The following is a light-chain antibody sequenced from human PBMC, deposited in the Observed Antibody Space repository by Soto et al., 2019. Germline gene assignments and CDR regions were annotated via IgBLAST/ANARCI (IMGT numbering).Light chain of an antibody. CDR2: AAS. CDR1: QGISSY. J-gene: IGKJ3*01. Sequence: DIPLTQSPSFLSASVGDRVTITCRASQGISSYLAWYQQKPGKAPKLLIYAASTLQSGVPSRFSGSGSGTEFTLPISSLQPEDFATYYCQQLNSYPPITFGPGTKVDIK. CDR3: QQLNSYPPIT. V-gene: IGKV1-9*01.